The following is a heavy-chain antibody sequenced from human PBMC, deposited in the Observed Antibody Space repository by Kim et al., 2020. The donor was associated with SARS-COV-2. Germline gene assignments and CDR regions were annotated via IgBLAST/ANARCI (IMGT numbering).Heavy chain of an antibody. CDR2: LSKSGDTI. Sequence: GGSLRLSCAASGFTFSDHYMNWVRQAPGKGLEWISYLSKSGDTIHYENSVKGRFTFSRDKANNLLYLQMNSLRVEDTALYYCARSRVGAADAFDIWGQGTMVTVSS. D-gene: IGHD2-15*01. V-gene: IGHV3-11*04. CDR1: GFTFSDHY. J-gene: IGHJ3*02. CDR3: ARSRVGAADAFDI.